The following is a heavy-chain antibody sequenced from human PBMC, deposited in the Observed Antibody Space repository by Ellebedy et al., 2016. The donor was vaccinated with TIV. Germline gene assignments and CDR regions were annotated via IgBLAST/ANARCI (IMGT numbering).Heavy chain of an antibody. CDR3: ARSNWNYDY. Sequence: GESLKISCAASGFTFSSYSLNWVRQAPGKGLEWVSYISSSSSTIYYADSVKGRFAISRDNAKNSLYLQMNSLRAEDTAVYYCARSNWNYDYWGQGTLVTVSS. J-gene: IGHJ4*02. CDR1: GFTFSSYS. V-gene: IGHV3-48*01. CDR2: ISSSSSTI. D-gene: IGHD1-7*01.